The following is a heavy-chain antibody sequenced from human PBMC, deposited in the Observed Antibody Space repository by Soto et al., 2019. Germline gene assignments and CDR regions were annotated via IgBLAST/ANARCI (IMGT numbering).Heavy chain of an antibody. V-gene: IGHV3-23*01. D-gene: IGHD3-10*01. CDR2: ISGSGGGT. Sequence: GGSLRLSCAASGFTFSSYAMSWVRQAPGKGLEWVSAISGSGGGTYYADSVKGRFTISRDNSKNTLYLQMNSLRAEDTAVYYCAKQAWAQGLLWFGELLSGFDYWGQGTLVTVSS. J-gene: IGHJ4*02. CDR1: GFTFSSYA. CDR3: AKQAWAQGLLWFGELLSGFDY.